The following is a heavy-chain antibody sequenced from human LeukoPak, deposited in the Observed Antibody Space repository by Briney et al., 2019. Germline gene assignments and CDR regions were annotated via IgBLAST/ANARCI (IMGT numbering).Heavy chain of an antibody. D-gene: IGHD6-13*01. J-gene: IGHJ4*02. V-gene: IGHV4-34*01. CDR1: GVSFSGYY. CDR3: ARGHSSSWYYFDY. CDR2: INHSGST. Sequence: SETLSLTCAVYGVSFSGYYWSWIRQPPGKGLEWIGEINHSGSTNYNPSLKSRVTISVDTSKDQFSLKLSSATAADTAVYYCARGHSSSWYYFDYWGQGTLVTVSS.